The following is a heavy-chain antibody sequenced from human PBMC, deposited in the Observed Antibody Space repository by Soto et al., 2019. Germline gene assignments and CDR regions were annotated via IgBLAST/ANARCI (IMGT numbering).Heavy chain of an antibody. CDR2: INHSGST. V-gene: IGHV4-34*01. D-gene: IGHD2-8*01. J-gene: IGHJ4*02. CDR1: GGSFSGYY. Sequence: ETLSLTCAVYGGSFSGYYWSWIRQPPGKGLEWIGEINHSGSTNYNPSLKSRVTISVDTSKNQFSLKLSSVTAADTAVYYCARGLRSIFYGRVTFEYWGQGTLVTVSS. CDR3: ARGLRSIFYGRVTFEY.